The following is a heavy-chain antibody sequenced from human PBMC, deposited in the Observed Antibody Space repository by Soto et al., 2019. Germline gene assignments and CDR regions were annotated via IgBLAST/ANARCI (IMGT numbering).Heavy chain of an antibody. J-gene: IGHJ6*02. CDR2: INHSGST. CDR1: GGSFSGYY. D-gene: IGHD5-18*01. V-gene: IGHV4-34*01. Sequence: PSETLSLTCAVYGGSFSGYYWSWIRQPPGKGLEWIGEINHSGSTNYNPSLKSRVTISVDTSKNQFSLKLSSVTAADTAVYYCARGPGQRWWGSFYYYGMDVWGQGTTVTVSS. CDR3: ARGPGQRWWGSFYYYGMDV.